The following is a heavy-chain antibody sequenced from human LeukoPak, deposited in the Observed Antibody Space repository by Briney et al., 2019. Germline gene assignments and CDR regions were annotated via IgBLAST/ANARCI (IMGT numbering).Heavy chain of an antibody. CDR3: ARRPAAFDI. V-gene: IGHV4-39*01. CDR2: IYYSGST. J-gene: IGHJ3*02. Sequence: SETLSLTCTVSGGSISSSSYYWRWLRQPPGKGLEWIGSIYYSGSTYYNPSRKSRVTISVDTSKNQFSLKLSSVTAADTAVYYCARRPAAFDIWGQGTMVTVSS. CDR1: GGSISSSSYY.